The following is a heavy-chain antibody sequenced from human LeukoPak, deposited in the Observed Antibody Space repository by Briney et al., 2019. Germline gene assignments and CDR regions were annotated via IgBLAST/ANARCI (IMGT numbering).Heavy chain of an antibody. V-gene: IGHV1-24*01. CDR3: ATSYSDAFDI. D-gene: IGHD1-26*01. J-gene: IGHJ3*02. CDR2: FDPEDGET. CDR1: GYTLTELS. Sequence: ASVKVSCKVSGYTLTELSMHWVRQAPGKGLEWMGGFDPEDGETIYAQKFQGRVTITEDTSTDTAYMELSSLRSEDTAVYYCATSYSDAFDIWGQGTMVTVSS.